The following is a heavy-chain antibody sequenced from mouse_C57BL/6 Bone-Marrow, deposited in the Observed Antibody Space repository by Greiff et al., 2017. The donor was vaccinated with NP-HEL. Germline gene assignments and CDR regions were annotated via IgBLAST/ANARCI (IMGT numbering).Heavy chain of an antibody. J-gene: IGHJ3*01. V-gene: IGHV1-55*01. CDR3: ARGRIYDYDDWFAY. D-gene: IGHD2-4*01. Sequence: QVQLKQPGAELVKPGASVKMSCKASGYTFTSYWITWVKQRPGQGLEWIGDIYPGSGSTNYNEKFKSKATLTVDTSSSTAYMQLSSLTSEDSAVYYCARGRIYDYDDWFAYWGQGTLVTVSA. CDR1: GYTFTSYW. CDR2: IYPGSGST.